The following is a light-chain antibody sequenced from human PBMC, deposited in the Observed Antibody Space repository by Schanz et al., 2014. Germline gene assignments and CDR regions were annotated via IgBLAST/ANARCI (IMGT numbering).Light chain of an antibody. CDR3: QQYGSSPLT. CDR2: GAS. V-gene: IGKV3-20*01. CDR1: QSVSTV. Sequence: EIVMTQSPATLSLSPGESATLSCRASQSVSTVLAWYQQKPGQAPRLLMHGASTRATGIPARFSGSGSGTDFTLTISRLEPEDFAVYYCQQYGSSPLTFGGGTKVEIK. J-gene: IGKJ4*01.